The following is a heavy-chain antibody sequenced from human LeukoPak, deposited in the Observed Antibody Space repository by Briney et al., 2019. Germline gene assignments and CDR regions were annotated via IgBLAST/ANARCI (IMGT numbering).Heavy chain of an antibody. CDR1: GFTFSSYA. J-gene: IGHJ4*02. D-gene: IGHD2-21*02. V-gene: IGHV3-23*01. CDR3: TRSDHFDY. CDR2: TSGSGGNT. Sequence: GGSLRLSCAASGFTFSSYAMSCVRQAPGKGLEWVSGTSGSGGNTYDADSVKGRFTISRDNAKNSLYLQMDSLRAEDTAVYYCTRSDHFDYWGQGTLVTVSS.